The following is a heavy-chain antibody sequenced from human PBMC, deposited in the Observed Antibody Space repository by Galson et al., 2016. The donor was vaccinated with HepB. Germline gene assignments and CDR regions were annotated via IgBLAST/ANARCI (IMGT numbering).Heavy chain of an antibody. CDR1: GFTFSNYW. V-gene: IGHV3-7*01. J-gene: IGHJ1*01. CDR3: ARRYRDFEENWDEYYLH. D-gene: IGHD5-12*01. CDR2: VKQDESQK. Sequence: SLRLSCAASGFTFSNYWMAWVRQAPGKGLEWVANVKQDESQKYYVDSVKGRFTITRDNAKNSVCLEMTSLRVEDTAVYYCARRYRDFEENWDEYYLHWGQGTLVTVSS.